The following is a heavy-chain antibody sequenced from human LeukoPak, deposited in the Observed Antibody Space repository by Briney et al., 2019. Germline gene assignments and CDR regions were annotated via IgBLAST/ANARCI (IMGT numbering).Heavy chain of an antibody. V-gene: IGHV3-23*01. CDR1: GLTFSGSA. CDR2: ISGSGNST. CDR3: ARVAAAGE. D-gene: IGHD6-13*01. J-gene: IGHJ4*02. Sequence: GGSLRLSCAASGLTFSGSAMSWVRQAPGKGLEWVSLISGSGNSTYYADSVKGRFTISRDNAKNSLYLQMNSLRAEDTAVYYCARVAAAGEWGQGTLVTVSS.